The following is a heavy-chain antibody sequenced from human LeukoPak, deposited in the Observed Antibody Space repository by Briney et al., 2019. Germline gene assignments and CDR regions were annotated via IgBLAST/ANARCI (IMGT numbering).Heavy chain of an antibody. Sequence: PGGSLRLSCAASGFTFSSYTMSWVRQAPGKGLEWVSAISGSGGSTYYADSVKGRFTISRDNSKNTLYLQMNSLRAEDTAVYYCALAAAGYTAFFDYWGQGTLVTVSS. V-gene: IGHV3-23*01. D-gene: IGHD6-13*01. J-gene: IGHJ4*02. CDR2: ISGSGGST. CDR3: ALAAAGYTAFFDY. CDR1: GFTFSSYT.